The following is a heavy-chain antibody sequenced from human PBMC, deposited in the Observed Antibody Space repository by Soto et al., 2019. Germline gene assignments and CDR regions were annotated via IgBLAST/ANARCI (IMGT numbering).Heavy chain of an antibody. CDR1: GYTFTSYE. D-gene: IGHD5-12*01. Sequence: QVQLVRSGAEVKKPGASVKVSCKASGYTFTSYEMYWVRQAPGQGLEWMGIINPSGGSTTYAQKFQGRVTMTRDTSTSTVYMELSSLRSEDTAVYYCARDRRDGYNTFDYWGQGTLVTVSS. CDR3: ARDRRDGYNTFDY. V-gene: IGHV1-46*01. CDR2: INPSGGST. J-gene: IGHJ4*02.